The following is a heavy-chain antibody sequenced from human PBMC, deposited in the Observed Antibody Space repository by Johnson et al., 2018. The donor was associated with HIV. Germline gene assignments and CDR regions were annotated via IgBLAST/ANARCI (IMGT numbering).Heavy chain of an antibody. J-gene: IGHJ3*02. Sequence: VQLVESGGGLVQPGRSLRLSCAASGFTFDDYGMSWVRQAPGKGLEWVSGLNWNGGSTGYADSVKGRFTISRDNAKNSLYLQMNSLRAEDTALYYCARGLGSSWTGDAFDIWGQGTMVTVSS. V-gene: IGHV3-20*04. CDR3: ARGLGSSWTGDAFDI. CDR1: GFTFDDYG. D-gene: IGHD6-13*01. CDR2: LNWNGGST.